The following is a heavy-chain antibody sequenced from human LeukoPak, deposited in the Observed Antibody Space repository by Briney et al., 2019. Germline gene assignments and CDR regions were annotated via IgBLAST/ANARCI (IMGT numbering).Heavy chain of an antibody. V-gene: IGHV3-21*01. CDR2: ISSTSAYI. CDR3: AKSYSVTGTFPALDY. J-gene: IGHJ4*02. Sequence: GGSLRLSCATSGFTFSNYDMNWIRQAPGKGLDWVSSISSTSAYIYYADSVKGRFTISRDNAKNSLYLQMDSLRAEDTAVYYCAKSYSVTGTFPALDYWGQGTLVTVSS. D-gene: IGHD6-19*01. CDR1: GFTFSNYD.